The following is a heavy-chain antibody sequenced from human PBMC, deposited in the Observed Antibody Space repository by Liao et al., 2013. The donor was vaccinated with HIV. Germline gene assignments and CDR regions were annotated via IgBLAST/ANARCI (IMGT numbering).Heavy chain of an antibody. V-gene: IGHV4-34*01. D-gene: IGHD1-26*01. J-gene: IGHJ1*01. CDR1: GGSFSAHY. Sequence: QVQLQQWGAGLLKPSETLSLTCAVYGGSFSAHYWSWIRQPPGKGLEWIGEISHSGRTSFNPSLKGRVTISADMSKNQFSLRLSSVTAADTAVYYCARLRGYYPTWDQYLQYWDRGSLVTVSS. CDR3: ARLRGYYPTWDQYLQY. CDR2: ISHSGRT.